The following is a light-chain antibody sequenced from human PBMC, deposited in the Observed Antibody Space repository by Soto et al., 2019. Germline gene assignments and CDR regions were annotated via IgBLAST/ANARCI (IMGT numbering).Light chain of an antibody. CDR3: FSYTASDMWV. V-gene: IGLV2-11*01. Sequence: QSVLTQPASVSGSPGQSITISCSGTSSDVGSYSHVAWYQQFPGKTPKLIISAVTYRPSGVPDRFSGSKSGNTASLTISGLQTEDEADYYCFSYTASDMWVFGGGTKVTVL. CDR1: SSDVGSYSH. J-gene: IGLJ3*02. CDR2: AVT.